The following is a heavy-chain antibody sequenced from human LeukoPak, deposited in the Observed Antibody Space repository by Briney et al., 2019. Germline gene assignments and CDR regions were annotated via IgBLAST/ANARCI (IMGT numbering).Heavy chain of an antibody. CDR2: TSPYNGNT. J-gene: IGHJ4*02. V-gene: IGHV1-18*01. CDR3: ARDRAVVVAATDY. D-gene: IGHD2-15*01. CDR1: GYTFTTYG. Sequence: VASVKVSCKASGYTFTTYGISWVRQAPGQGLEWMGWTSPYNGNTNYAQKLQGRVTMTTDTSTSTAYMELRSLRSDDTAVYYCARDRAVVVAATDYWGQGTLVTVSS.